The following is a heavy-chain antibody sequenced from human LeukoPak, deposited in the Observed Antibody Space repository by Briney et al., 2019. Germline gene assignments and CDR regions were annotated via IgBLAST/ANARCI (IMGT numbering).Heavy chain of an antibody. D-gene: IGHD5-24*01. CDR1: GFTFSYYE. V-gene: IGHV3-48*03. CDR3: AREDGDAFDI. J-gene: IGHJ3*02. CDR2: IGSSGGSR. Sequence: PGGSLRLSCAATGFTFSYYEMDRVRRAPGKGLEWVSYIGSSGGSRYYADSVKGRFTSSRDNAKNSLYLQMNSLRVDGTAVYYCAREDGDAFDIWGQGTVVSVSS.